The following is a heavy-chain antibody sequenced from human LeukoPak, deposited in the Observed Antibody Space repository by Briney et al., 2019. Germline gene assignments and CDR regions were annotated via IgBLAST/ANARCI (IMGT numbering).Heavy chain of an antibody. D-gene: IGHD1-26*01. CDR2: IKPNSGDT. CDR1: GYSSTDYY. Sequence: ASVKVSCKASGYSSTDYYIYWVRQAPGQGLEWMGWIKPNSGDTNYVQKFEGRVTMTRDTSISTAYMELSSLRSDDTAMYYCATKKYSGSFYAFWGQGTLVTVSS. CDR3: ATKKYSGSFYAF. V-gene: IGHV1-2*02. J-gene: IGHJ4*02.